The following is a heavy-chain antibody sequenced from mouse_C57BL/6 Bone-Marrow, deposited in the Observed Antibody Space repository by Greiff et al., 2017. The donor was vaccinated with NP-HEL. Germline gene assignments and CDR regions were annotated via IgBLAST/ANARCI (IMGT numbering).Heavy chain of an antibody. CDR3: ARDFDGCYVAWLAC. J-gene: IGHJ3*01. Sequence: VQRVESGAELARPGASVKLSCKASGYTFTSYGISWVKQRTGQGLEWIGEIYPRSGNTYYNEKLKGKATLTADKSSSAAYMELRSLTSEDSAGYFCARDFDGCYVAWLACWRGGTQVTVSA. CDR1: GYTFTSYG. V-gene: IGHV1-81*01. CDR2: IYPRSGNT. D-gene: IGHD2-3*01.